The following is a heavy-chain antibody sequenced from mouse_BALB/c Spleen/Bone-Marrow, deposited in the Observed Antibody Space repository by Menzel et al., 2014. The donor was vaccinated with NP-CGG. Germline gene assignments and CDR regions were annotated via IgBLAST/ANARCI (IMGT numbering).Heavy chain of an antibody. CDR1: GFTFTDYY. Sequence: DVKLVESGGGLVQPGGSLILSCAASGFTFTDYYMSWVRQPPGKALEWLGFIRNKANGYTTEYSASVKGRFTISRDNSQSILYLQMNTLRAEDSATYYCARDYGNYVRFAYWGQGTLVTVSA. V-gene: IGHV7-3*02. J-gene: IGHJ3*01. CDR3: ARDYGNYVRFAY. D-gene: IGHD2-1*01. CDR2: IRNKANGYTT.